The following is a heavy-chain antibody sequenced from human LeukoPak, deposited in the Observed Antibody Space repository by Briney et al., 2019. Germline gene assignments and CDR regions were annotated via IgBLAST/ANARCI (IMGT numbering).Heavy chain of an antibody. D-gene: IGHD6-19*01. CDR2: INPSGGST. J-gene: IGHJ4*02. CDR1: GYTFTSYY. CDR3: ARGGGTLQAVAATGFDY. Sequence: ASVKVSCKASGYTFTSYYMHWVRQAPGRGLEWMGIINPSGGSTSYAQKFQGRVTMTRDTSTSTVYMELSSLRSEDTAVYYCARGGGTLQAVAATGFDYWGQGTLVTVSS. V-gene: IGHV1-46*01.